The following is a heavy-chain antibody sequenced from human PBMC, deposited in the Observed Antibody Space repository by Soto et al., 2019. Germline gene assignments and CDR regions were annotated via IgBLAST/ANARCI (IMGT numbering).Heavy chain of an antibody. V-gene: IGHV4-34*01. CDR1: GGFLSESY. D-gene: IGHD3-16*01. CDR3: VRIRYQLPSSVLWLDP. Sequence: ETLSLTCAVYGGFLSESYWTWIRQPPGKGLEWIGEINHVGGTNYNPSLKSRVTMSVDTSQNQFSLRLISVTAADTAMYFCVRIRYQLPSSVLWLDPWGQGTPVTSPQ. J-gene: IGHJ5*02. CDR2: INHVGGT.